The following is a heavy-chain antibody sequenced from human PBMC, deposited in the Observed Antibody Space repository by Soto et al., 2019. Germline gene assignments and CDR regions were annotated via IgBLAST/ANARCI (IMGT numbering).Heavy chain of an antibody. V-gene: IGHV1-69*01. Sequence: QVQLEQSGAEVKQPGSSVRVSCKTSGGTFSTYAINWVRQAPGQGLEWMGAIIPLFGTADYLQKFQGRVTITADESTSTAYMELSSLRSDDTAVYFCARPKGTYSSGYYYFDFWGQGTLVTVSS. CDR2: IIPLFGTA. J-gene: IGHJ4*02. D-gene: IGHD6-19*01. CDR1: GGTFSTYA. CDR3: ARPKGTYSSGYYYFDF.